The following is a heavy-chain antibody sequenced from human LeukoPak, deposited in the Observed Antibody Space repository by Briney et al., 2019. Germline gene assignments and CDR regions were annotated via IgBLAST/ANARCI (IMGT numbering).Heavy chain of an antibody. CDR3: AKALPITIFGVVISESEWPFGY. Sequence: GGSLRLSCAASGFTFSSYAMSWVRQAPGKGLEWVSAISGSGGSTYYADSVEGRFTISRDNSKNTLYLQMNSLRAEDTAVYYCAKALPITIFGVVISESEWPFGYWGQGTLVTVSS. CDR1: GFTFSSYA. J-gene: IGHJ4*02. CDR2: ISGSGGST. D-gene: IGHD3-3*01. V-gene: IGHV3-23*01.